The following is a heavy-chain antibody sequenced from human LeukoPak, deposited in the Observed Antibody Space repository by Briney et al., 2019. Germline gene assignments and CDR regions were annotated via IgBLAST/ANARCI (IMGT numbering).Heavy chain of an antibody. CDR1: GFTYDDYG. V-gene: IGHV3-20*04. D-gene: IGHD3-16*02. J-gene: IGHJ4*02. CDR3: ARDQMITFGGVIVAFDY. Sequence: GGSLRLXCAASGFTYDDYGMSWVRRAPGKGLEWVSGINWNGGSAGYADSVKGRFTISRDNAKNSLYLQMNSLRAEDTALYYCARDQMITFGGVIVAFDYWGQGTLVTVSS. CDR2: INWNGGSA.